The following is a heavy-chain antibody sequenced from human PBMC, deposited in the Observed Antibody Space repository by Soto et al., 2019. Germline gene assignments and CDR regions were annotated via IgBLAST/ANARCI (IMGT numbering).Heavy chain of an antibody. CDR2: ISAYNGNT. CDR1: GYTFTSYG. Sequence: ASVKVSCKASGYTFTSYGISWVRQAPGQGLEWMGWISAYNGNTNYAQKLQGRVTMTTDTSTSTAYMELRSLRSDDTAVYYCARTNYGDYAHYYYYYMDVWGKGTTVTVSS. CDR3: ARTNYGDYAHYYYYYMDV. V-gene: IGHV1-18*01. D-gene: IGHD4-17*01. J-gene: IGHJ6*03.